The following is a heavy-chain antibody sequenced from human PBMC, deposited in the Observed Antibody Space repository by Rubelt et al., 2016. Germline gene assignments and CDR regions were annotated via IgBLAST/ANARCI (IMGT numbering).Heavy chain of an antibody. CDR1: GGSISSYY. Sequence: QVQLQESGPGLVKPSETLSLTCTVSGGSISSYYWSWIRQPAGKGLEWIGRIYTSGSTNYNPSLKSRVTKSVETSKNQFSLKLSSVTAADTAVYYCAKTFTSYYYGMDVWGQGTTVTVSS. J-gene: IGHJ6*02. CDR3: AKTFTSYYYGMDV. CDR2: IYTSGST. D-gene: IGHD3-16*01. V-gene: IGHV4-4*07.